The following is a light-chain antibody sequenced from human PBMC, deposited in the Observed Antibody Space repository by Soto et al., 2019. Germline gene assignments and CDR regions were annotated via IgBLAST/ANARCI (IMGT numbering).Light chain of an antibody. Sequence: DIQMTQSPSSLSASVGDRVTITCRASQSISSYLNWYQQKPGKAPKLLIYAASSLHSGVPSRFSGSGSGTDFTLTISSLQPEDFALYYCQQSYSTPETFGQGTKVEIK. CDR1: QSISSY. CDR3: QQSYSTPET. J-gene: IGKJ1*01. V-gene: IGKV1-39*01. CDR2: AAS.